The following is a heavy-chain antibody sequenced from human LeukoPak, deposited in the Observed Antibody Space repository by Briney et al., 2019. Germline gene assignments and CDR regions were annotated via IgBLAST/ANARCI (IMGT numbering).Heavy chain of an antibody. Sequence: SETLSLTCTVSGYSISNGYYWGWIRQPPGKGLEWIGNIYHSGSTYYNPSLKSRVTISVDTSKNQFSLKLSSVTAADTAVYYCARELLMGDLLIGQWGQGTSVTPPS. CDR1: GYSISNGYY. CDR3: ARELLMGDLLIGQ. V-gene: IGHV4-38-2*02. J-gene: IGHJ4*02. D-gene: IGHD3-9*01. CDR2: IYHSGST.